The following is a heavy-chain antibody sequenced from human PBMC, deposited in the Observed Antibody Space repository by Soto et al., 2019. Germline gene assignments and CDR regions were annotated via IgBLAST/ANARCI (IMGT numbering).Heavy chain of an antibody. CDR1: GGSISSGDYY. D-gene: IGHD3-10*01. CDR3: ARFRITMVRGLNWFDP. CDR2: IYYSGST. V-gene: IGHV4-30-4*01. J-gene: IGHJ5*02. Sequence: SETLSLTCTVSGGSISSGDYYWSWIRQPPGKGLEWIGYIYYSGSTYYNPSLKSRVTISVDTSKNQFSLKLSSVTAADTAVYYCARFRITMVRGLNWFDPWGQGTLVTVSS.